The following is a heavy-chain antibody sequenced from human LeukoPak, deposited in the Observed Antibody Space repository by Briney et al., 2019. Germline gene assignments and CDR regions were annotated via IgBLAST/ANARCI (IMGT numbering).Heavy chain of an antibody. V-gene: IGHV5-51*01. Sequence: GESLEISCRASGSRFTNYRIAWVRQLPGRGLEWMGIIYPGDSETTYSPSFQGQVTISVDKAINTAYLQWRTLKTSDTAMYYCARLDEDFYYDGSGYNFWGQGTLVTVSS. D-gene: IGHD3-22*01. CDR2: IYPGDSET. J-gene: IGHJ4*02. CDR3: ARLDEDFYYDGSGYNF. CDR1: GSRFTNYR.